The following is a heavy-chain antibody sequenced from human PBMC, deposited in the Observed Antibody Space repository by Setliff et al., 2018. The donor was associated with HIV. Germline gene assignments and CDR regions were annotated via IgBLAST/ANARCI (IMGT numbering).Heavy chain of an antibody. CDR2: INHSGST. CDR3: ARHRDPPGTSWIFYYYYMDL. D-gene: IGHD2-2*01. CDR1: GGSFSAYH. V-gene: IGHV4-34*01. J-gene: IGHJ6*03. Sequence: PSETLSLTCAVYGGSFSAYHWSWIRQTPGKGLEWLGEINHSGSTAYNLALESRVSMSIDTSKNQFSLSLTSVTAADTGVYYCARHRDPPGTSWIFYYYYMDLWGGGTTVTVSS.